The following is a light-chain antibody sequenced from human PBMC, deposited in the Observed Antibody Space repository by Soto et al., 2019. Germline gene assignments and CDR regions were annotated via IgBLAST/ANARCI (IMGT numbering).Light chain of an antibody. CDR2: EGH. Sequence: QAVLAKPASVSVSPGQSITISCTGTSGFVGSFSLVSWYQQHPGKAPKVMISEGHRRPSGVPDRFSGSTSVNSASLTISGLQADDEADYKCCLYIRGTTYGFGLGAKDTV. CDR1: SGFVGSFSL. V-gene: IGLV2-23*01. J-gene: IGLJ1*01. CDR3: CLYIRGTTYG.